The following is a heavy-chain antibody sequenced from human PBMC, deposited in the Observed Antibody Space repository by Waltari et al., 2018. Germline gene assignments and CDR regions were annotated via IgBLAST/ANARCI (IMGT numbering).Heavy chain of an antibody. D-gene: IGHD3-22*01. CDR3: AIAGQDSSGYYYGFDY. CDR1: GFPFSSHW. V-gene: IGHV3-74*01. Sequence: EVQLVESGGGLVQPGGSLRLSCAASGFPFSSHWMHWVRQAPGKGLGWVSRINSDGGRTSYADTVKGRFTISRDNAKNTLYLQMNSLRAEDTAVYYCAIAGQDSSGYYYGFDYWGQGTLVTVSS. J-gene: IGHJ4*02. CDR2: INSDGGRT.